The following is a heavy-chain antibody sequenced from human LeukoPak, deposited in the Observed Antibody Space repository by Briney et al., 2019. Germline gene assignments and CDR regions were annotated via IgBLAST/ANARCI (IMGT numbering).Heavy chain of an antibody. CDR1: GFTFSSYS. V-gene: IGHV3-21*01. J-gene: IGHJ5*02. Sequence: GGSLRLSCAASGFTFSSYSMYWVRQAPGKGLEWVSSISSSSSYIYYADSVKGRFTISRDNAKNSLYLQMNSLRAEDTAVYYCAVYCSGGSCYVPWGQGTLVTVSS. CDR3: AVYCSGGSCYVP. D-gene: IGHD2-15*01. CDR2: ISSSSSYI.